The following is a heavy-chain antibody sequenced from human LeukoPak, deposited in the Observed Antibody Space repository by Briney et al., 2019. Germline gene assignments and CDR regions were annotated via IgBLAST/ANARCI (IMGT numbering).Heavy chain of an antibody. Sequence: PGGSLRLSCAASGFTFSSYAMSWVRQAPGKGLVWVSRINSDGSSTSYADSVKGRFTISRDNAKNTLYLQMNSLRAEDTAVYYCARVVSDNYYGSGTYDYWGQGTLVTVSS. CDR1: GFTFSSYA. D-gene: IGHD3-10*01. J-gene: IGHJ4*02. V-gene: IGHV3-74*01. CDR3: ARVVSDNYYGSGTYDY. CDR2: INSDGSST.